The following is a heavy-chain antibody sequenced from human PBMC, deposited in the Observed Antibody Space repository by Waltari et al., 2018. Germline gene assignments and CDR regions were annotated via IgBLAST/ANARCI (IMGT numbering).Heavy chain of an antibody. CDR2: IFYTGIA. J-gene: IGHJ5*02. V-gene: IGHV4-59*01. Sequence: QVQLQESGPGLVKPSETLSLTCTVSGGSIGSNYWTWIRQPPGKGLEWIGYIFYTGIANYNASLTSRVTISVDTSKNQFYLKLTSVTAADTAVYYCARTGMTVAGTSFLDAWGQGTLVTVSS. D-gene: IGHD6-19*01. CDR1: GGSIGSNY. CDR3: ARTGMTVAGTSFLDA.